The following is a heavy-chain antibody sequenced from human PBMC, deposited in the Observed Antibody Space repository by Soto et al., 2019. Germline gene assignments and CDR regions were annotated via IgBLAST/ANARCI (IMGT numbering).Heavy chain of an antibody. V-gene: IGHV3-33*05. CDR2: TSYDGSNN. D-gene: IGHD3-16*01. CDR3: ARWGTAGGLQV. CDR1: GFTFRSYV. Sequence: QVQLVESGGGVVQPGTSLRLSCVGSGFTFRSYVIHWVRQAPGKGLEWVALTSYDGSNNFYGDSVQGGFTISRHNSRNTVKLPRDSLTVEDTALYYCARWGTAGGLQVWGQGPLVSVSP. J-gene: IGHJ4*02.